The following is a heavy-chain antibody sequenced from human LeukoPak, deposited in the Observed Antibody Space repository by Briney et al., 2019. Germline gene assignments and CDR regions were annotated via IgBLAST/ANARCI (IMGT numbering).Heavy chain of an antibody. CDR2: INTNSGGT. V-gene: IGHV1-2*02. D-gene: IGHD6-13*01. CDR3: ARDYSTSSWDN. J-gene: IGHJ4*02. CDR1: GYTFTIHH. Sequence: ASVKVSCKTSGYTFTIHHIQWVRQAPGQGLEWMGWINTNSGGTIYSQKFQGRITMTRDPSITTAYMELSSLRSDGTAVYYCARDYSTSSWDNWGQGTLVTVSS.